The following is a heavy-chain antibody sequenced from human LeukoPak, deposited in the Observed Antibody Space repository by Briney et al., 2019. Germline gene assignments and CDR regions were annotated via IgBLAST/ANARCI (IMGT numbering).Heavy chain of an antibody. J-gene: IGHJ4*02. Sequence: GGSLRLSCAASGFTFSSYAMSWVRQAPGKGLEWVSAISGSGGSTYYADSVKGRFTISRDNAKNSLYLQMNSLRVEDTAIYYCARADTLGGYYFDNWGQGTLVTVSS. D-gene: IGHD3-16*01. CDR1: GFTFSSYA. CDR3: ARADTLGGYYFDN. V-gene: IGHV3-23*01. CDR2: ISGSGGST.